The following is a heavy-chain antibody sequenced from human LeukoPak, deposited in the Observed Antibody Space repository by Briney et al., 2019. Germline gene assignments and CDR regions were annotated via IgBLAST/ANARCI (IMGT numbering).Heavy chain of an antibody. CDR3: ARDSSGRDYDY. CDR2: IYYSGST. D-gene: IGHD6-19*01. Sequence: PSETLSLTCTVSGGSVSSGSYYWSWIRQPPGKGLEWIGYIYYSGSTNYNPSLKSRVTISVDTSKNQFSLKLSSVTAADTAVYYCARDSSGRDYDYWGQGTLVTVSS. J-gene: IGHJ4*02. CDR1: GGSVSSGSYY. V-gene: IGHV4-61*01.